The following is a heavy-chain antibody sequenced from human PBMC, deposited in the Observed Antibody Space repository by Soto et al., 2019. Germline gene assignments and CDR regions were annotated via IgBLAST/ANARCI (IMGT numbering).Heavy chain of an antibody. J-gene: IGHJ6*04. V-gene: IGHV1-18*01. CDR3: ARLYSTNDMRGDFYSDLDV. CDR2: PSGYTGSP. Sequence: QGHLVQSGPEVKKPGASVKVSCKASGYTFYTFGMCWVRQAPGPGLEWMGCPSGYTGSPNYPQTSQDSVAMTTDSSTDTALKERSSRTSGDTAVYFCARLYSTNDMRGDFYSDLDVCGTGTAVIVSS. CDR1: GYTFYTFG. D-gene: IGHD4-17*01.